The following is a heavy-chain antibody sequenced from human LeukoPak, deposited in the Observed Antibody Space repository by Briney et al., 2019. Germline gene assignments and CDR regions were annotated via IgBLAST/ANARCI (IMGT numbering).Heavy chain of an antibody. CDR1: GFTFDDYA. CDR2: ISWNSGSI. Sequence: PGRSLRLSCAASGFTFDDYAMHWVRQAPGKGLEWVSGISWNSGSIGYADSVKGRFTISRDNAKNSLYLQMNSLRAEDTALYYCAKGSYAVAGRFDYWGQGTLLTVSS. D-gene: IGHD6-19*01. V-gene: IGHV3-9*01. J-gene: IGHJ4*02. CDR3: AKGSYAVAGRFDY.